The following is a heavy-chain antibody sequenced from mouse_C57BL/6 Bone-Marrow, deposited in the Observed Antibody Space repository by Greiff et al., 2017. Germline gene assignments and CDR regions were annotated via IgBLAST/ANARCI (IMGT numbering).Heavy chain of an antibody. CDR2: INPYNGGT. Sequence: EVQLQQSGPVLVKPGASVKMSCKASGYTFTDYYMNWVKQSHGKSLEWIGVINPYNGGTSYNQKFKGKATLTVDKSSSTAYMALNSLTSEDSAVYYCARGDTTVVAKCDNCGQGTTLTVSS. V-gene: IGHV1-19*01. D-gene: IGHD1-1*01. CDR1: GYTFTDYY. CDR3: ARGDTTVVAKCDN. J-gene: IGHJ2*01.